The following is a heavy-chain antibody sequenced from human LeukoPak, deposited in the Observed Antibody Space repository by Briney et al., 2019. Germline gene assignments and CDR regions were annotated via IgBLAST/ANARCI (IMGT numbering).Heavy chain of an antibody. V-gene: IGHV3-48*04. CDR3: ARAVYTMIYPMTNFDY. Sequence: GGSLRLSCAASGFTFSIYNMNWVRQAPGKGLEWVSYISSSSSTIYYADSVKGRFTISRDNAKNSLYLQMNSLRAEDTAVYYCARAVYTMIYPMTNFDYWGQGTLVIVSS. CDR2: ISSSSSTI. CDR1: GFTFSIYN. J-gene: IGHJ4*02. D-gene: IGHD3-22*01.